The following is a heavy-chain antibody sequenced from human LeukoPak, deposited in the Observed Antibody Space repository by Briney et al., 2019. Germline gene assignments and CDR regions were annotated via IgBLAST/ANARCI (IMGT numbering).Heavy chain of an antibody. D-gene: IGHD3-22*01. J-gene: IGHJ4*02. CDR1: GYSISIGYY. Sequence: SETLSLTCAVSGYSISIGYYWGWIRQPPGKGLEWIGSISRSGTTYYNPSLKSRVTISVATSKNQFSLRLSSVTAADTAVYYCARVQYYYDSTASGFDYWGQGTLVTVSS. CDR3: ARVQYYYDSTASGFDY. CDR2: ISRSGTT. V-gene: IGHV4-38-2*01.